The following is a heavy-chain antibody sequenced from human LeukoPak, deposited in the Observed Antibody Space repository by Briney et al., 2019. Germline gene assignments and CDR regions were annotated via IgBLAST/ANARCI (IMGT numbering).Heavy chain of an antibody. CDR2: IYYSGST. CDR1: GGSISSGSYY. V-gene: IGHV4-61*01. CDR3: ARVKGIAAAVDY. J-gene: IGHJ4*02. D-gene: IGHD6-13*01. Sequence: MPSQTLSLTCTVSGGSISSGSYYWSWIRQPPGKGLEWIGYIYYSGSTNYNPSLKSRVTISVDTSKNQFSLKLSSVTAADTAVYYCARVKGIAAAVDYWGQGTLVTVSS.